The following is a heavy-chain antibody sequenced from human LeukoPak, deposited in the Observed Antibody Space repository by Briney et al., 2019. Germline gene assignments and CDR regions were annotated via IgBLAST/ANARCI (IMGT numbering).Heavy chain of an antibody. CDR2: IHHTGIT. Sequence: ASETLSLTCTVSGGSIRSYYWSWIRQPPGRGLEWIGFIHHTGITNYNPSLTSRVTISLDTAKNQFSLKLSSVTAADTAIYYCVRYFCPNGLCSHFDYWGQGTLVTVSS. V-gene: IGHV4-59*01. J-gene: IGHJ4*02. CDR1: GGSIRSYY. D-gene: IGHD2-8*01. CDR3: VRYFCPNGLCSHFDY.